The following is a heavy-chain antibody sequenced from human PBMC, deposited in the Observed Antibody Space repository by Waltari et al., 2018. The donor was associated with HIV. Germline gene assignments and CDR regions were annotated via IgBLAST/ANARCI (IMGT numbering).Heavy chain of an antibody. CDR3: ARRGVLTYYYTMDV. V-gene: IGHV3-33*05. CDR2: LSYDGSDK. Sequence: QVQLVESGGGVVQPGRSLRLSCAASGFTFSNSGMHWLRQAPGKGLEWVAVLSYDGSDKYYADSVRGRFTISRDNSKNTLYLQMNNLRAEDTAVYFCARRGVLTYYYTMDVWGQGTTVTVSS. D-gene: IGHD3-10*01. CDR1: GFTFSNSG. J-gene: IGHJ6*02.